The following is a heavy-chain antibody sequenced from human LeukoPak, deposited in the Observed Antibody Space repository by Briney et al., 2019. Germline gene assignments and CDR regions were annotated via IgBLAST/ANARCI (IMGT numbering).Heavy chain of an antibody. V-gene: IGHV3-64*01. CDR1: GFTFSSYA. D-gene: IGHD6-19*01. CDR2: ISSNGGST. Sequence: GGSLRLSCAASGFTFSSYAMHWVRQAPGKGLEYVSAISSNGGSTYYANSVKGKFTISRDNSKNTLYLQMGSLRAEDMAVYYCARARIAVAGTYDYWGQGTLVTVSS. CDR3: ARARIAVAGTYDY. J-gene: IGHJ4*02.